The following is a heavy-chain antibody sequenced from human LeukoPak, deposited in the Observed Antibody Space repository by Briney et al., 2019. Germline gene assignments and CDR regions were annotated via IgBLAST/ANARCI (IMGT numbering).Heavy chain of an antibody. V-gene: IGHV3-74*01. CDR2: IKSDGST. CDR3: ARAPAEIGGYYPEYFRH. D-gene: IGHD3-22*01. J-gene: IGHJ1*01. CDR1: GFTFSRYW. Sequence: PGGSLRLSCAASGFTFSRYWMHWVRHAPGKGLVWASRIKSDGSTNYADSVKGRFTISRDNAKNTVSLQMNSLRAEDTGVYYCARAPAEIGGYYPEYFRHWGQGTLVTVSS.